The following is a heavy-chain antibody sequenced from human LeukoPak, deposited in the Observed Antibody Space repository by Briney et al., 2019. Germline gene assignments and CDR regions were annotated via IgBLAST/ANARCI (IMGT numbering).Heavy chain of an antibody. CDR3: ASGQIYFDY. CDR1: GGSISSYY. CDR2: IHYSGGT. J-gene: IGHJ4*02. V-gene: IGHV4-59*03. Sequence: SETLSLTCTVSGGSISSYYWSWIRQPPGKGLEWIGYIHYSGGTFYNPSLETRVTFSRDTSKNQFSLRLNSVTAADTAVYYCASGQIYFDYWGQGIPVTVSS. D-gene: IGHD1-14*01.